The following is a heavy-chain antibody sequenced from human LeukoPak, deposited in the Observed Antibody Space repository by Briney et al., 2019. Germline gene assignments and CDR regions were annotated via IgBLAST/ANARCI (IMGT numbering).Heavy chain of an antibody. D-gene: IGHD3-10*01. J-gene: IGHJ6*03. V-gene: IGHV3-30*02. CDR2: IRYDGSNK. CDR1: GFTFSGSA. Sequence: PGGSLRLSCAASGFTFSGSALHWVRQAPGKGLEWVAFIRYDGSNKYYADSVKGRFTISRDNSNNTLYLQMNSLRAEDTAVYYCAKDREISYYYYYMDVWGKGTTVTISS. CDR3: AKDREISYYYYYMDV.